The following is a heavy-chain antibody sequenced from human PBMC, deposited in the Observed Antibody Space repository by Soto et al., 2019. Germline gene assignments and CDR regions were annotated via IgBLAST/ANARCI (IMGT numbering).Heavy chain of an antibody. V-gene: IGHV4-34*01. Sequence: SSETLSLTCAVYGGSFSGYYWSWIRQPPGKGLEWIGEINHSGSTNYNPSLKSRVTISVDTSKNQFSLKLSSVTAADTAVYYCARGLHLSIAARPFYYYYGMDVWGQGTTVTVSS. J-gene: IGHJ6*02. D-gene: IGHD6-6*01. CDR1: GGSFSGYY. CDR2: INHSGST. CDR3: ARGLHLSIAARPFYYYYGMDV.